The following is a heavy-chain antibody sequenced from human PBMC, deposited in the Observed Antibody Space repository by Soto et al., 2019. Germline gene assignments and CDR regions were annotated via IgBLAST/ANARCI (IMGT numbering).Heavy chain of an antibody. J-gene: IGHJ4*02. Sequence: QLQLVQSGVEVKKPGSSLKVSCQASGDTLTSYGISWVRQAPGQGLEWMGWVSPYSGNTNYSPKVQGRVTLTTDTTTSTAYVELRSLTSDDTAVYYCAAGTFLGPWQYWGQGTLVTVSS. CDR2: VSPYSGNT. CDR1: GDTLTSYG. CDR3: AAGTFLGPWQY. V-gene: IGHV1-18*01. D-gene: IGHD3-10*01.